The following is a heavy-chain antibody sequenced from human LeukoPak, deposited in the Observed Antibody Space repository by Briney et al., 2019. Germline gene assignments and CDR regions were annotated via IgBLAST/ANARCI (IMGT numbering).Heavy chain of an antibody. CDR1: GFTFSSYW. V-gene: IGHV3-74*01. CDR3: ARESIPWDYMDV. CDR2: INSDGSST. D-gene: IGHD2-2*02. J-gene: IGHJ6*03. Sequence: GGSLRLSCAASGFTFSSYWMHWVRQAPGKGLVWVSRINSDGSSTSYADSVKGRFTISRDNAKNTLYLQMNSLRVEDTAVYYCARESIPWDYMDVWGKGTTVTVSS.